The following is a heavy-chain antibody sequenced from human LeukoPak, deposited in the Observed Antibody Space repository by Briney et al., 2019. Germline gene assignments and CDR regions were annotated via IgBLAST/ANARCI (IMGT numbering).Heavy chain of an antibody. D-gene: IGHD1-1*01. J-gene: IGHJ3*02. CDR3: ASQSLAVERDI. CDR2: ISSSSSYI. CDR1: GFTFSSYS. V-gene: IGHV3-21*01. Sequence: GGSLRLSCAGSGFTFSSYSMNWVRQAPGKGLEWVSSISSSSSYIYYADSVKGGFTISRDNAKNSLYLQMNSLRAEDTAVYYCASQSLAVERDIWGQGTMVTVSS.